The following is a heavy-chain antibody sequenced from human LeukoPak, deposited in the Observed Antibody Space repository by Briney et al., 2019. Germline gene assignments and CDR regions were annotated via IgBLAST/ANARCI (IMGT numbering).Heavy chain of an antibody. D-gene: IGHD4-17*01. V-gene: IGHV3-21*01. CDR2: ISSSSSYI. J-gene: IGHJ6*03. Sequence: GGSLRLSCAASGFTFSSYSMNWVRQAPGKGLEWVSSISSSSSYIYYADSVKGRFTISRDNAKNSLYLQMNSLRAEDTAVYYCARDSSSYGDYYYYYMDVWGKGTTVTVSS. CDR1: GFTFSSYS. CDR3: ARDSSSYGDYYYYYMDV.